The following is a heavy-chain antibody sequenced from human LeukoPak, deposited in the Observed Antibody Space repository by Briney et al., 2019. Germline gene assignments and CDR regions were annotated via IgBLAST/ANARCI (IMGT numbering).Heavy chain of an antibody. D-gene: IGHD2-2*01. J-gene: IGHJ4*02. V-gene: IGHV4-34*01. CDR1: GGSFSGYY. CDR2: INHSGST. CDR3: ARRLRRYCSSTSCYPFDY. Sequence: KPSETLSLTCAVYGGSFSGYYWSWIRQPPGKGLEWIGEINHSGSTSYNPSLKSRVTISVDTSKNQFSLKLSSVTAADTAVYYCARRLRRYCSSTSCYPFDYWGQGTLVTVSS.